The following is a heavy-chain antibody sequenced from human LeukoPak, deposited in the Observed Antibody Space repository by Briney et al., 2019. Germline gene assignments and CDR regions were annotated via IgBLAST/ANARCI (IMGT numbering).Heavy chain of an antibody. CDR2: ISSSSSTI. D-gene: IGHD2-21*02. CDR1: GFTFSSYS. J-gene: IGHJ4*02. CDR3: ARDHGAYCGGDCYSGFDY. V-gene: IGHV3-48*01. Sequence: PGGSLRLSCAASGFTFSSYSMNWVRQAPGKGLEWVSYISSSSSTIYYADSVKGRFTISRDNAKNSLYLQMNSLRAEDTAVYYCARDHGAYCGGDCYSGFDYWGQGTLVTVSS.